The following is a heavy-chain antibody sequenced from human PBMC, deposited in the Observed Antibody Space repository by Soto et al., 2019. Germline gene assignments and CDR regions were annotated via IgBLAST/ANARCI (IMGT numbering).Heavy chain of an antibody. CDR1: GGSISSSGYY. Sequence: VSGGSISSSGYYLGWIRQPPGKGLEWIGSIYYSGSTYYNPSLKSRVTISVDTSKNQFSLKLSSVTAADTDVYYCARLTTRDRRYYGMDVWGQGTTVTDSS. D-gene: IGHD1-1*01. CDR2: IYYSGST. V-gene: IGHV4-39*01. CDR3: ARLTTRDRRYYGMDV. J-gene: IGHJ6*02.